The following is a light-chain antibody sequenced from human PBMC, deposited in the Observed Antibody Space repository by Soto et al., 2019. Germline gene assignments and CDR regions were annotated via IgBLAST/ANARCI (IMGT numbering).Light chain of an antibody. V-gene: IGLV2-8*01. Sequence: QSALTQPPSASGSPGQSVTISCTGTSSDVGGYNYGSWYQQHPGKAPKLIIYEVSKRPSGLPDPFSGSKTGNTASLTVSGLEAEDEADYYCSSYAGSNNVVFGGGTKVTVL. CDR2: EVS. CDR3: SSYAGSNNVV. J-gene: IGLJ2*01. CDR1: SSDVGGYNY.